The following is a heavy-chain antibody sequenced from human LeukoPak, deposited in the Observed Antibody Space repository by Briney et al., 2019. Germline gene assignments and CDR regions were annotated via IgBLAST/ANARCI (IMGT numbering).Heavy chain of an antibody. CDR1: GYTFTSYG. J-gene: IGHJ4*02. D-gene: IGHD4-17*01. V-gene: IGHV1-18*01. CDR2: MSAYNRNT. Sequence: ASVKVSCKASGYTFTSYGISWVRQAPGQGLEWMGWMSAYNRNTNYEQKLQGRVTMTTDTSTSTAYMELRSLRSDDTAVYYCARVSTTVTTFCDYWGQGTLVTVSS. CDR3: ARVSTTVTTFCDY.